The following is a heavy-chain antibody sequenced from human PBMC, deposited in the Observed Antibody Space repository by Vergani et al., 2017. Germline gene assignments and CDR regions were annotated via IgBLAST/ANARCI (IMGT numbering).Heavy chain of an antibody. CDR2: INAGNGNT. J-gene: IGHJ3*02. V-gene: IGHV1-3*01. Sequence: QVQLVQSGAEVKKPGASVKVSCKASGYTFTSYAMHWVRQAPGQRLEWMGWINAGNGNTKYSQKFQGRVTITRDTSASTAYMELSSLTSEDTAVYYCATPGPMGAFDIWGQGTMVTVSS. D-gene: IGHD5-24*01. CDR1: GYTFTSYA. CDR3: ATPGPMGAFDI.